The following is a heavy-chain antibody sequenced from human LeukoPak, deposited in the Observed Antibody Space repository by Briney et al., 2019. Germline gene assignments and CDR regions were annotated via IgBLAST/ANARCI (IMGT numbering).Heavy chain of an antibody. CDR2: TSYDGSKA. J-gene: IGHJ4*01. CDR3: AKRSDGYSGFDY. D-gene: IGHD5-18*01. Sequence: PGGSLRLSCTASGCNFTSHGIHWVRQAPGKGLEWVAVTSYDGSKAYYADSVKGRFTISRDNSKNTLYLQMNSLRAEDTAIYYCAKRSDGYSGFDYWGHGTLVTVSS. CDR1: GCNFTSHG. V-gene: IGHV3-30*18.